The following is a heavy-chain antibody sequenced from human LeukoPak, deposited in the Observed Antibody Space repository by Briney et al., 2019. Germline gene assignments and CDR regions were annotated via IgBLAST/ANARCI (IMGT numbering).Heavy chain of an antibody. CDR2: IRYDGSNK. CDR3: AKDDYDILTGIYYYYYMDV. Sequence: PGGSLRLSCAASGFTFSSYGMHWVRQAPGKGQEWVAFIRYDGSNKYYADSVKGRFTISRDNSKNTLYLQMNSLRAEDTAVYYCAKDDYDILTGIYYYYYMDVWGKGTTVTVSS. D-gene: IGHD3-9*01. J-gene: IGHJ6*03. CDR1: GFTFSSYG. V-gene: IGHV3-30*02.